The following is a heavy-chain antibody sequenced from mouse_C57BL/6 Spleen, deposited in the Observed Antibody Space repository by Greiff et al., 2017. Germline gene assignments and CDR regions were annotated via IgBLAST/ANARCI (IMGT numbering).Heavy chain of an antibody. CDR3: IHYSNYVRFAY. CDR2: IDPENGDT. V-gene: IGHV14-4*01. J-gene: IGHJ3*01. Sequence: VQLQQSGAELVRPGASVKLSCTASGFNIKDDYMHWVKQRPEQGLEWIGWIDPENGDTEYASKFQGKATITADTSSNTAYLQLSSLTSEDTAVYYCIHYSNYVRFAYWGQGTLVTVSA. CDR1: GFNIKDDY. D-gene: IGHD2-5*01.